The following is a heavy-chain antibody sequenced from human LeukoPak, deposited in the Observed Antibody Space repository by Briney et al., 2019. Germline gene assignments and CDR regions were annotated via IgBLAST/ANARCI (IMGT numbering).Heavy chain of an antibody. V-gene: IGHV1-8*01. CDR2: MNPNSGNT. CDR1: GYTFTSYD. J-gene: IGHJ6*03. Sequence: ASVKVSCKASGYTFTSYDINWVRQATGQGLEWMGWMNPNSGNTGYAQKFQGRVTMTRNTSISTAYMELSSLRSEDTAVYYCARGGSGWYRYYYYMDVWGKGTTVTVSS. D-gene: IGHD6-19*01. CDR3: ARGGSGWYRYYYYMDV.